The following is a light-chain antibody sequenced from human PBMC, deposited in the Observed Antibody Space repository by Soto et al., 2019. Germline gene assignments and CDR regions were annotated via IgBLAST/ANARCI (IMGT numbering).Light chain of an antibody. CDR3: QQSYSTPLYT. Sequence: DIQMTQSPSSLSASVGDRVTITCRASQSISSYLNWYQQKPGKAPKLLIYAASSLQSGVPSRFSGSGSGTDFTLTIRSLQPEDFATYYCQQSYSTPLYTFGQGTKLEI. CDR2: AAS. CDR1: QSISSY. V-gene: IGKV1-39*01. J-gene: IGKJ2*01.